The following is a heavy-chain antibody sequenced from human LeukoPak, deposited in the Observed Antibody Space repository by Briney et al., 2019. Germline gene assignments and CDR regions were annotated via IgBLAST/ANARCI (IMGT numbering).Heavy chain of an antibody. CDR2: IDPGDSDT. CDR1: GYRFTSYW. Sequence: GESLKISCMGSGYRFTSYWICWVQQVPGKGLEWMGIIDPGDSDTRYSPSFQGQVTISADKSISTAYLQWSSLKASDTAMYYCARLSMVRGTIDAFDIWGQGAMVTVSS. V-gene: IGHV5-51*07. D-gene: IGHD3-10*01. J-gene: IGHJ3*02. CDR3: ARLSMVRGTIDAFDI.